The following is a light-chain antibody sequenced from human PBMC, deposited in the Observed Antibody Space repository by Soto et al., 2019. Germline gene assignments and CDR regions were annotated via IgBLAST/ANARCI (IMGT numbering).Light chain of an antibody. Sequence: ELVMTHSPPTLSVSPGERATLSCRASQSVSSNLAWYQQKHGQAPRLLIYGASTRATGIPARFSGSVSGTEFTLTISSLQSEDFVVYYCQQRQYWPPITFGQGTRLEF. CDR2: GAS. CDR3: QQRQYWPPIT. V-gene: IGKV3-15*01. CDR1: QSVSSN. J-gene: IGKJ5*01.